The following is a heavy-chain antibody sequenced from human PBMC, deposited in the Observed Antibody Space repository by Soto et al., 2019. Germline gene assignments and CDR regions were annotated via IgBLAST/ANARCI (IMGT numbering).Heavy chain of an antibody. D-gene: IGHD3-3*01. CDR3: ARSYYDFWSGYNYYYGMDV. CDR1: GYTFSNNW. V-gene: IGHV5-10-1*04. J-gene: IGHJ6*02. Sequence: PGESLKISCQGSGYTFSNNWISWVRQKPGKGLEWMGKIDPSGSYTDYSPSFQGQVTISADKSISTAYLQWSSLKASDTAMYYCARSYYDFWSGYNYYYGMDVWGQGTTVTVSS. CDR2: IDPSGSYT.